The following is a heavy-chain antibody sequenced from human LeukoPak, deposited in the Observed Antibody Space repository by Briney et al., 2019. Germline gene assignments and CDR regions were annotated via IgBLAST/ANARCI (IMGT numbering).Heavy chain of an antibody. CDR1: GYTFTSYY. CDR2: INPSGGST. CDR3: ARRYYDFWSGPNWFDP. V-gene: IGHV1-46*01. D-gene: IGHD3-3*01. J-gene: IGHJ5*02. Sequence: VSVKVSCKASGYTFTSYYMHWVRQAPGQGLEWMGIINPSGGSTSYAQKFQGRVTMTRDTSTSTVYMELSSLRSEDTAVYYCARRYYDFWSGPNWFDPWGQGTLVTVSS.